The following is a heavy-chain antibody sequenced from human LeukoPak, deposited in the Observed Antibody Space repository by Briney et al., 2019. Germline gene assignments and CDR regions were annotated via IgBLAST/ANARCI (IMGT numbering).Heavy chain of an antibody. J-gene: IGHJ4*02. D-gene: IGHD3-10*01. CDR3: ARDNSLGERGVIIGY. CDR1: GFTFRIYA. Sequence: GGSLRLSCAGSGFTFRIYAMSWVRQAPGKGLEWVSAISGSGGSTYYADSVKGRFTISRDNSKNTLFLQMNSLRAEDTAVYYCARDNSLGERGVIIGYWGQGTLVTVSS. CDR2: ISGSGGST. V-gene: IGHV3-23*01.